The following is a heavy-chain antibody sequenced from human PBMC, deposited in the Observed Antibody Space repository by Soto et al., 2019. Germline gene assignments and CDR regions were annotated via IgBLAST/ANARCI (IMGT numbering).Heavy chain of an antibody. J-gene: IGHJ6*02. Sequence: QVQLVQSGAEVKKPGSSVKVSCKASGGTFSSYAISWVRQAPGQGLEWMGGIIPIFGTANYAQKFQGRVTITADEPTSTAAMERHSLISQYTAGYYWATQGIINYYDYGMDVWGQGTTVTVSS. CDR3: ATQGIINYYDYGMDV. D-gene: IGHD2-15*01. CDR2: IIPIFGTA. V-gene: IGHV1-69*12. CDR1: GGTFSSYA.